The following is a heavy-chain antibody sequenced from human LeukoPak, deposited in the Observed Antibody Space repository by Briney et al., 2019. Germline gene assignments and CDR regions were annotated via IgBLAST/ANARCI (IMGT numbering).Heavy chain of an antibody. CDR3: AKDITIFGVAPILNDY. CDR2: ISGSGGST. CDR1: GFTFSSYA. J-gene: IGHJ4*02. D-gene: IGHD3-3*01. V-gene: IGHV3-23*01. Sequence: PGGSLRLSCAASGFTFSSYAMSWVRQAPGKGLEWVSAISGSGGSTYYADSVKGRFTISRDNSKNTLYLQMNSLRAEDTAVYYCAKDITIFGVAPILNDYWGQGTLVTVSP.